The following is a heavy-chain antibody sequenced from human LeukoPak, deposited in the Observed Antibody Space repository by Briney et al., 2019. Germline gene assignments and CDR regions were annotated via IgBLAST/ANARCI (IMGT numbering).Heavy chain of an antibody. CDR1: GGSISSYY. Sequence: PSETLSLTCTVSGGSISSYYWSWIRQPAGKGLEWIGRIYTSGSTNYNPSLKNRVTMSVDTSKNQFSLKLSSVTAADTAVYYCARDRGQQWLWWFDPWGQGTLVTVSS. D-gene: IGHD6-19*01. J-gene: IGHJ5*02. CDR3: ARDRGQQWLWWFDP. CDR2: IYTSGST. V-gene: IGHV4-4*07.